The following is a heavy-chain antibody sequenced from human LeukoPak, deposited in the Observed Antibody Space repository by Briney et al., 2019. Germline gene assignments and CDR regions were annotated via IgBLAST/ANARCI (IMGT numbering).Heavy chain of an antibody. CDR1: GGAISSGGYY. V-gene: IGHV4-31*03. D-gene: IGHD2-15*01. J-gene: IGHJ4*02. CDR3: ARYCSGGSCLYYFDY. Sequence: SETLSLTCTVSGGAISSGGYYWSWIRQHPGKGLEWIGYIYYSGSTYYNPSLKSRVTISVDRSKNQFSLKLSSVTAADTAVYYCARYCSGGSCLYYFDYWGQGTLVTVSS. CDR2: IYYSGST.